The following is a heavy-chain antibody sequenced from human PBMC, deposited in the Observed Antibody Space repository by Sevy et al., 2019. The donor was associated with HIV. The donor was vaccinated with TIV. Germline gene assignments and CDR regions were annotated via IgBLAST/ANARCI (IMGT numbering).Heavy chain of an antibody. D-gene: IGHD3-10*01. CDR3: ARSGITMVRGVIDY. V-gene: IGHV4-31*03. J-gene: IGHJ4*02. Sequence: SETLSLTCTVSGGSISSGGYYWSWIHQHPGKGLEWIGYIYYSGSTYYNPSLKSRVTISVDTSKNQFSLKLSSVTAADTAVYYCARSGITMVRGVIDYWGQGTLVTVSS. CDR1: GGSISSGGYY. CDR2: IYYSGST.